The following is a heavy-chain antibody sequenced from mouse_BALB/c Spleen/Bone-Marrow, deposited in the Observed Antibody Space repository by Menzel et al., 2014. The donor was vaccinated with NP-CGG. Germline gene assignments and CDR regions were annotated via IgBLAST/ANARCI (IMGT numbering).Heavy chain of an antibody. CDR2: IRLKSNNYAT. Sequence: EVQGVESGGGLVQPGGSMKLSCAASGFTFSNYWMNWVRQSPEKGLEWVAEIRLKSNNYATHYAESVKGRFTISRDDSKSSVYLQMNNLRAEDTGIYYCTRQPYYGYFDYWGQGTTLTVSS. CDR3: TRQPYYGYFDY. J-gene: IGHJ2*01. V-gene: IGHV6-6*02. CDR1: GFTFSNYW. D-gene: IGHD1-1*01.